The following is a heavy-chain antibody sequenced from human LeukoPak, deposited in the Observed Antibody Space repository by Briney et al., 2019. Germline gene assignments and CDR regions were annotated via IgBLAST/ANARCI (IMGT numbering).Heavy chain of an antibody. CDR3: ARADHSSRGYYEYVWGSYPPKPDMEL. D-gene: IGHD3-16*02. CDR1: GYTFTGYY. J-gene: IGHJ6*03. CDR2: INPNSGGT. Sequence: ASVKVSCKASGYTFTGYYMHWVRQAPGQGLEWMGWINPNSGGTNYAEKFQGRVTMTRDTSISTAYMELSRLRSDDTAVYYCARADHSSRGYYEYVWGSYPPKPDMELWGKGPTVTVS. V-gene: IGHV1-2*02.